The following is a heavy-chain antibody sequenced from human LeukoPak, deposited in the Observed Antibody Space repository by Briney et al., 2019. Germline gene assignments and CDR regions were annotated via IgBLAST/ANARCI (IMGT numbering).Heavy chain of an antibody. J-gene: IGHJ4*02. CDR1: GGSISSYY. CDR2: IYYSVST. V-gene: IGHV4-59*01. D-gene: IGHD3-3*01. Sequence: TSETLSLTCTVSGGSISSYYWSWIRQPPGKGLEWIGYIYYSVSTNHNPSLKSRVTISVDTSKNQFSLTLSSVTAADTAVYYCARGAGDFWSGYLNFDYWGQGTLVTVSS. CDR3: ARGAGDFWSGYLNFDY.